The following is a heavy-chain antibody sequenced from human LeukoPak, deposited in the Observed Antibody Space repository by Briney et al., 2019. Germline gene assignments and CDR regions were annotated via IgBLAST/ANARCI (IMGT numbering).Heavy chain of an antibody. D-gene: IGHD5-12*01. CDR1: GYTFTSYY. CDR3: ARGPRYGESGYDLGPY. J-gene: IGHJ4*02. CDR2: INPNSGGS. V-gene: IGHV1-2*02. Sequence: ASVKVSCKASGYTFTSYYIHWMRQAPGQRLEWVGWINPNSGGSLYARRFQGRVTVTSDTSINPAYMELTSLTTDDTAVYYCARGPRYGESGYDLGPYWGQGTLVTVSS.